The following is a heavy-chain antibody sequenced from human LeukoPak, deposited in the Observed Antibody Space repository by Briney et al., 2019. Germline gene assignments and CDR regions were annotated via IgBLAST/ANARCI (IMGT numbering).Heavy chain of an antibody. CDR3: ARDYYDSSGYFGFDP. J-gene: IGHJ5*02. CDR1: GGSISSYY. D-gene: IGHD3-22*01. CDR2: IYYSGST. Sequence: PSETLSLTCTVSGGSISSYYWSWIRQPPGKGLEWIGYIYYSGSTNYNPSLKSRVTISADTSKNQFSLKLSSVTAADTAVYYCARDYYDSSGYFGFDPWGQGTLVTVSS. V-gene: IGHV4-59*01.